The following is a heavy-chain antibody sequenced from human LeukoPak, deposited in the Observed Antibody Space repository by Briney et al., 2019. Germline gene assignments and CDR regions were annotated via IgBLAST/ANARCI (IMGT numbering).Heavy chain of an antibody. D-gene: IGHD2-21*02. J-gene: IGHJ3*02. V-gene: IGHV3-74*01. CDR1: GFTFSNYW. Sequence: PGGSLRLSCAASGFTFSNYWMHWVRQAPGKGLVWVSRINTDGSSTTYADSVKGRFTISRDNAKNTLYLQMNSLRAEDTAVYYCARDMEYCGGDCYAFDIWGQGTMVTVSS. CDR3: ARDMEYCGGDCYAFDI. CDR2: INTDGSST.